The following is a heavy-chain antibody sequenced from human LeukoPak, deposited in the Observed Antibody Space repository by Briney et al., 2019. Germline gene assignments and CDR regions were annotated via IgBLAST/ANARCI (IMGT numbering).Heavy chain of an antibody. V-gene: IGHV4-4*07. D-gene: IGHD2-15*01. J-gene: IGHJ4*02. Sequence: SETLSLTCTVSGDSLSYYYWSWIRQPAGKGLDWIGRIYSSGTTDYNSSLQSRVTMSLDTSKNQFSLKLRSVTAADTAVYYCARNGGSFNSDYFFDYWGQGTLVTVSS. CDR3: ARNGGSFNSDYFFDY. CDR2: IYSSGTT. CDR1: GDSLSYYY.